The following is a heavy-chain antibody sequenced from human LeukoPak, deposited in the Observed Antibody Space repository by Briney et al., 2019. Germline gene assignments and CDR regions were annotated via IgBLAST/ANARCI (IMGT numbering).Heavy chain of an antibody. J-gene: IGHJ4*02. CDR1: GFTFNSHY. CDR2: TTDDATTT. Sequence: GGSLRLSCAFSGFTFNSHYVHWVRQAPGQGLLWVSRTTDDATTTYADSVRGRFTISRDIARKTLYLQMNSLRAEDTAVYYCARGHLYSFDHWGQGALVTVSS. D-gene: IGHD4-11*01. V-gene: IGHV3-74*01. CDR3: ARGHLYSFDH.